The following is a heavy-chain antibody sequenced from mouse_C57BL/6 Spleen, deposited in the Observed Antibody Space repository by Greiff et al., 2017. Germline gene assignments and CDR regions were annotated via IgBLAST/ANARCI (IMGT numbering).Heavy chain of an antibody. CDR1: GYTFTSYW. J-gene: IGHJ4*01. CDR3: ARFITFMDY. CDR2: IHPNSGST. D-gene: IGHD1-1*01. Sequence: VQLQQPGAELVQPGASVKLSCKASGYTFTSYWMHWVKQRPGQGLEWIGMIHPNSGSTNYNETFKSKATLTVDKSSSTSYMQLSSLTSEDSAVYYCARFITFMDYWGQGTSVTVSS. V-gene: IGHV1-64*01.